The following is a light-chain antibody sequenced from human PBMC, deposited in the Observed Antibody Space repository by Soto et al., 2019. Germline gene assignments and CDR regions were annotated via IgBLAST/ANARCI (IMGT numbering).Light chain of an antibody. CDR3: QAWDSSAHVV. CDR2: QNS. V-gene: IGLV3-1*01. CDR1: KLGDKY. J-gene: IGLJ2*01. Sequence: SYELTQPPSVSVSPGQTAIITRSGDKLGDKYACWYQQKPGQSPVLVIYQNSKRPSGIPERFSGSNSGNTATLTISGTQAMDEADYYCQAWDSSAHVVFGGGTKLTVL.